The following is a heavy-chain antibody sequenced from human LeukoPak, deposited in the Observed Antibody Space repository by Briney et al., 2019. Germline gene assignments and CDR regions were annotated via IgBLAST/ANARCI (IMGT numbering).Heavy chain of an antibody. V-gene: IGHV4-39*01. D-gene: IGHD1-26*01. Sequence: SETLSLTCTVSGDSISSNNYYWGWIRQPPGKGLEWIGSIDYSGSTYYNPSLKSRVTISVDTSKDQFSLKLSSVTAADTAVYYCARHPPPAWELLRDYYYYMDVWGKGTTVTISS. CDR3: ARHPPPAWELLRDYYYYMDV. CDR2: IDYSGST. J-gene: IGHJ6*03. CDR1: GDSISSNNYY.